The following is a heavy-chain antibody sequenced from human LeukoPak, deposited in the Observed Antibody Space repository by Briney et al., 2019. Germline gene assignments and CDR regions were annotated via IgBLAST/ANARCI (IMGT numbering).Heavy chain of an antibody. Sequence: SVKVSCKASGGTFSSYAISWVRQAPGQGLEWMGGIIPIFGTANYAQKFQGRVTITADESTSTAYMELSGLRSEDTAVYYCARASTNYSSSWYFKRNYYYYGMDVWGQGTTVTVSS. CDR2: IIPIFGTA. CDR3: ARASTNYSSSWYFKRNYYYYGMDV. CDR1: GGTFSSYA. J-gene: IGHJ6*02. D-gene: IGHD6-13*01. V-gene: IGHV1-69*13.